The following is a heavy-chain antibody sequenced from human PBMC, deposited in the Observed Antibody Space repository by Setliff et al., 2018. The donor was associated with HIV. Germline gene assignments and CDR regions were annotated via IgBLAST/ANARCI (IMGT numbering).Heavy chain of an antibody. J-gene: IGHJ4*02. D-gene: IGHD3-10*01. CDR2: MYYTGTT. V-gene: IGHV4-4*07. CDR1: GGSLTGYH. CDR3: ARSIYGSGTYPLDI. Sequence: PSETLSLTCTVSGGSLTGYHWSWTRQSAGKELEWIGRMYYTGTTDYNPSLMSRVTSSIDRSKNQFALEVNSMTAADAAVYYCARSIYGSGTYPLDIWSQGTLVTVSS.